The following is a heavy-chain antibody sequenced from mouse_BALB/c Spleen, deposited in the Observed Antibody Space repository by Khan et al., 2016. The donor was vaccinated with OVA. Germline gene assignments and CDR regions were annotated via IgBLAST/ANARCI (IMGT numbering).Heavy chain of an antibody. CDR1: GFSLTDYG. V-gene: IGHV2-6-1*01. J-gene: IGHJ4*01. D-gene: IGHD2-10*01. CDR2: LWSDGST. CDR3: ARQPYYHYYIMDY. Sequence: QVQLKESGPGLVAPSQNLSLTCTISGFSLTDYGVHWVRQPPGKGLEWLVVLWSDGSTAYNSALKSRLSIIKDNSKSQIFLKMNSLQTDDTTMYYSARQPYYHYYIMDYWGQGTSVTVSS.